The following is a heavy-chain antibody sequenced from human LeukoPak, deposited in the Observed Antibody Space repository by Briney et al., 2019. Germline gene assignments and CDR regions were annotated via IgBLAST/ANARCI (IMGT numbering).Heavy chain of an antibody. CDR3: AREGYYGSGSPPSLYFDY. D-gene: IGHD3-10*01. Sequence: PGGSLRLSCVVSGFTFSNYPMSWVRQAPGKGLEWVSVISESGDVTHYADSMKGRFTISRDNTKNTLSLHMNSLRAEDTAIYYCAREGYYGSGSPPSLYFDYWGQGTLVTVSS. J-gene: IGHJ4*02. CDR1: GFTFSNYP. V-gene: IGHV3-23*01. CDR2: ISESGDVT.